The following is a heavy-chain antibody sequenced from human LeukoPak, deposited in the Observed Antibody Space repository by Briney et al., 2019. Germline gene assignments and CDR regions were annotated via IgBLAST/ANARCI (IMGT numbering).Heavy chain of an antibody. CDR3: TRDGSYYFYYYMDV. V-gene: IGHV3-49*04. D-gene: IGHD1-1*01. CDR1: GFAFPDYS. J-gene: IGHJ6*03. CDR2: IRSKASGETT. Sequence: PGRSLRLSRTTSGFAFPDYSMTWVRQAPGKGLEWVGFIRSKASGETTGYAASVKGRFTISRDDSKSIAYLQMNTLKTEDTAVYYCTRDGSYYFYYYMDVWGKGTTVTVSS.